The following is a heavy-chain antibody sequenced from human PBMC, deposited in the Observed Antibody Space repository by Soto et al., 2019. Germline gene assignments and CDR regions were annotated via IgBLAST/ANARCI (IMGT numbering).Heavy chain of an antibody. CDR3: AKDGQRIQLWYFDH. CDR2: ISGSGGTT. V-gene: IGHV3-23*01. D-gene: IGHD5-18*01. J-gene: IGHJ4*02. CDR1: GFTFTSHA. Sequence: EVQLLESGGGLVQPGGSLTLSCATSGFTFTSHAMSWVRQAPGKGLEWVSVISGSGGTTLYADSVKGRFTNSRDSSKNTLYLHMNSLRAEDTAVYYCAKDGQRIQLWYFDHWGQGTLVTVSS.